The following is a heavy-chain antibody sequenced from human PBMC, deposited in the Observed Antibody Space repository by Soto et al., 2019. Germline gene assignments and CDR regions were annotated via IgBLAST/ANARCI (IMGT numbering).Heavy chain of an antibody. CDR1: GFSLSTSGVG. Sequence: QITLKESGPTLVKPTQTLTLTCTFSGFSLSTSGVGVGWIRQPPGKALEWLALIYWDDDKRYSPSLKSRLTITKDTSKHQVVLTMTSMDPVNTATYFCAHSDYYGTLDVWGLGTTVTGSS. CDR2: IYWDDDK. CDR3: AHSDYYGTLDV. V-gene: IGHV2-5*02. J-gene: IGHJ6*02. D-gene: IGHD3-10*01.